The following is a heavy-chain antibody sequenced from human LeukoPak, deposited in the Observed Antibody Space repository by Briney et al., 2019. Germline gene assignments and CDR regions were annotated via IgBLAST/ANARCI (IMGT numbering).Heavy chain of an antibody. Sequence: GGSLRLSCAASGFTFSSYWMHWVRQAPGKGLVWVSRINSDGSSTSYADSVKGRFTISRDNAKNTLYLQMNSLRAEDTAVYYCARTGGADAFDIWGQGTMVTVSS. CDR1: GFTFSSYW. D-gene: IGHD1-26*01. CDR3: ARTGGADAFDI. CDR2: INSDGSST. V-gene: IGHV3-74*01. J-gene: IGHJ3*02.